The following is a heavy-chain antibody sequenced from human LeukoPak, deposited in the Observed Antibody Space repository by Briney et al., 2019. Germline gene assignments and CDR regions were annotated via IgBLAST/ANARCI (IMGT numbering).Heavy chain of an antibody. V-gene: IGHV3-7*01. D-gene: IGHD6-19*01. Sequence: PGGSLRLSCAASGFTFSSYSMNWVRQAPGKGLEWVANINQDGTDKYYVDSVKGRFTISRDNAKNSLYLQINSLRAEDTAVYFCAREGSSGWTPSTITRNFDCWGQGTLVTVSS. CDR3: AREGSSGWTPSTITRNFDC. J-gene: IGHJ4*02. CDR2: INQDGTDK. CDR1: GFTFSSYS.